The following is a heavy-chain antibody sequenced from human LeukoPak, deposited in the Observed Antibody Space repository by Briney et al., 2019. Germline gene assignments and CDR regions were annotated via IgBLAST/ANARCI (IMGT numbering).Heavy chain of an antibody. D-gene: IGHD3-9*01. J-gene: IGHJ4*02. Sequence: GGSLRLSCAASGFTFSSYWMSWVRQAPGKGLEWVSSITSGGDYIYYADSVKGRFTTSRDNAKNSLSLQLNSLRVEDTAVYYCARGHYDVLAASYKWTPDYWGQGTLVTVSS. CDR2: ITSGGDYI. V-gene: IGHV3-21*01. CDR1: GFTFSSYW. CDR3: ARGHYDVLAASYKWTPDY.